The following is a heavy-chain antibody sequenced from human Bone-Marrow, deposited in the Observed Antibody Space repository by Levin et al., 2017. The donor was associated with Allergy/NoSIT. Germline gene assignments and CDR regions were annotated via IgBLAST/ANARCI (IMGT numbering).Heavy chain of an antibody. V-gene: IGHV4-59*01. CDR2: IYYSGST. CDR3: ARVISSGYSHYYYYGMDV. CDR1: GGSISSYY. D-gene: IGHD3-22*01. J-gene: IGHJ6*02. Sequence: PSETLSLTCTVSGGSISSYYWSWIRQPPGKGLEWIGYIYYSGSTNYNPSLKSRVTISVDTSKNQFSLKLSSVTAADTAVYYCARVISSGYSHYYYYGMDVWGQGTTVTVSS.